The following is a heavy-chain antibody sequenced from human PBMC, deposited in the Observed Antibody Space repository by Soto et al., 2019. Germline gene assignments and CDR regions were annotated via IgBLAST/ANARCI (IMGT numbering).Heavy chain of an antibody. CDR1: GFTFSQYA. Sequence: GGSLRLSCAASGFTFSQYALHWVRQAPGKGLEWVAVISYDGKKTFDADSVRGRFTISRDNSKNTLYLQMNSLRGEDTAVYYCARAIDLYCSPTASSSYGVDVWGQGTTVTVSS. D-gene: IGHD2-15*01. CDR2: ISYDGKKT. V-gene: IGHV3-30*04. J-gene: IGHJ6*02. CDR3: ARAIDLYCSPTASSSYGVDV.